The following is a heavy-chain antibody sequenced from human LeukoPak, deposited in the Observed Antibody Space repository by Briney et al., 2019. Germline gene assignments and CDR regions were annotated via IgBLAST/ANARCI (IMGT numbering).Heavy chain of an antibody. CDR2: IYYSGST. CDR3: ARGRYSGYDWVDY. V-gene: IGHV4-59*01. D-gene: IGHD5-12*01. Sequence: SETLSLTCTVSGGSISGYYWSWIRQPPGKGLEWIGYIYYSGSTNYNPSLKSRVTISVDTSKNQFSLKLSSVTAADTAVYYCARGRYSGYDWVDYWGQGTLVTVSS. J-gene: IGHJ4*02. CDR1: GGSISGYY.